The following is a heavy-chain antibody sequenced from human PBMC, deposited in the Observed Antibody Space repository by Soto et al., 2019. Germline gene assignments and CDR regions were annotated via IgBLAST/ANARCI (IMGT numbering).Heavy chain of an antibody. CDR2: IYYTGSTT. CDR3: VRHSGYSSSWGEFDP. J-gene: IGHJ5*02. D-gene: IGHD5-18*01. V-gene: IGHV4-39*01. Sequence: SETLSLTCNVSGGSIGRSSYYWAWSRQSPGKGLEWIGSIYYTGSTTYYNPSLKSRVTISVDRAKNQFSLKLTSVTAADTAMYYCVRHSGYSSSWGEFDPWGQGTLVTVSS. CDR1: GGSIGRSSYY.